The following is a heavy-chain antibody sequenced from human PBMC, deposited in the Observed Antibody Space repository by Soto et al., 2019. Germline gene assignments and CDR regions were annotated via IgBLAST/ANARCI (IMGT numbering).Heavy chain of an antibody. CDR3: ARVVPGAEAWFGP. J-gene: IGHJ5*02. CDR2: ISLYSDGA. CDR1: GYTFSNYG. D-gene: IGHD2-2*01. V-gene: IGHV1-18*01. Sequence: QVQLVQSGGEVKRPGASVKVSCKTYGYTFSNYGITWVRQAPGQPLEWLGWISLYSDGANYAQKFQVRVSMTTDTSTTPAYMELRSLRSDDTAVYYCARVVPGAEAWFGPWGQGTLVTVSS.